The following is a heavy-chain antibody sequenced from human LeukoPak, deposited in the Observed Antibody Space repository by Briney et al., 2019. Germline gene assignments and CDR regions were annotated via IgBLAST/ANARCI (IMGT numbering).Heavy chain of an antibody. V-gene: IGHV1-2*02. D-gene: IGHD1-26*01. CDR3: ARDRGWELLRGYFDS. CDR2: INTNSGGT. J-gene: IGHJ4*02. Sequence: ASVKVSCKASGYTFTGYYPHWVRQAPGQGLEWMGWINTNSGGTNYAQKLQGRVTMTRDTSISTAYMELSRLRSDDTAVYYCARDRGWELLRGYFDSWGQGTRVTVSS. CDR1: GYTFTGYY.